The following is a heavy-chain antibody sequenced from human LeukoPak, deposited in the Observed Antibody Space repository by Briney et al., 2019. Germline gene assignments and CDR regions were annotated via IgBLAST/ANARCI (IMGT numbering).Heavy chain of an antibody. CDR2: ISSSGKA. CDR3: ARFKGGTGFDY. Sequence: KASETLSLTCAVPGGPITTTDFDWAWIRQPPGQGFEWIATISSSGKAYYYPSLMSRVTISVDTSKNQFSLDVTSVTAADTGLFYCARFKGGTGFDYWGRGILVIVS. V-gene: IGHV4-39*01. D-gene: IGHD1-26*01. J-gene: IGHJ4*02. CDR1: GGPITTTDFD.